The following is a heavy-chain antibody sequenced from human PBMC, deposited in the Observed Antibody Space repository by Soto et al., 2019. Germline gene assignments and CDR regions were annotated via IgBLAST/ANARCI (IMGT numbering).Heavy chain of an antibody. D-gene: IGHD6-13*01. CDR2: ISYDGSNK. J-gene: IGHJ4*02. Sequence: QVQLVESGGGVVQPGRSLRLSCAASGFTFSSYGMHWVRQAPGKGLEWVAVISYDGSNKYYADSVKGRFTISRDNSKNTLYLQMNSLRAEVTAVYYCAKAIAAAGTDYWGQGTLVTVSS. V-gene: IGHV3-30*18. CDR3: AKAIAAAGTDY. CDR1: GFTFSSYG.